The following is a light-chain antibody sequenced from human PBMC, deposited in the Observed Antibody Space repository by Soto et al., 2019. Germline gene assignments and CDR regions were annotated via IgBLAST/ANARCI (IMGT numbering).Light chain of an antibody. CDR1: SSNIGSNY. J-gene: IGLJ3*02. V-gene: IGLV1-47*01. CDR3: AAWDDSLSSVV. Sequence: QSVLTQPPSASGTPGQRVTISCSGSSSNIGSNYVYWYQQRPGTAPKLLIYRNNQRPSGVPDRFSRCKSGTSASLAISGLRSEDEANYSCAAWDDSLSSVVFGGGTKLTVL. CDR2: RNN.